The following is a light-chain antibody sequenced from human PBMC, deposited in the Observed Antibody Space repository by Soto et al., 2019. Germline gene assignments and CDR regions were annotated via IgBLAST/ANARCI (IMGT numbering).Light chain of an antibody. CDR3: QVWDSDSDHWV. CDR1: TLADKS. CDR2: DDR. V-gene: IGLV3-21*02. Sequence: SYELTQAPSVSVAPGPRARLTCAGNTLADKSVHWYQQKPGQAPGLVVYDDRDRPSGVPERFSGTNSDNVAALTIFRVEAGDEADYFCQVWDSDSDHWVFGGGTKVTVL. J-gene: IGLJ3*02.